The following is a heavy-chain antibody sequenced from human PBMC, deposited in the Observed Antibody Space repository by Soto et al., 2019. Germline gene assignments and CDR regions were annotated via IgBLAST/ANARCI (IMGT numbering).Heavy chain of an antibody. CDR1: GYTFTSYD. CDR2: MNPNSGNT. D-gene: IGHD1-1*01. J-gene: IGHJ4*02. V-gene: IGHV1-8*01. Sequence: ASVKVSCKASGYTFTSYDINWVRQATGQGLEWMGWMNPNSGNTGYAQKFQGRATMTRNTSISTAYMELSSLRSEDTAVYYCVTRGTRWLQSPFDYWGQGTLVTVSS. CDR3: VTRGTRWLQSPFDY.